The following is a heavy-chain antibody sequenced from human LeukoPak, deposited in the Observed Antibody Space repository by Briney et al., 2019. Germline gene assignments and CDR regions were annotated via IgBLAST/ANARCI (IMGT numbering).Heavy chain of an antibody. J-gene: IGHJ4*02. V-gene: IGHV5-10-1*04. D-gene: IGHD5-18*01. Sequence: GESLKISCKGSGYSFTSYWISWVRQMPGKGLEWMGRIDPSDSYTNYSPSFQGQVTISADKSINTAYLQWSSLKASDTAMYYCARRYRYGVDYWGQGTPVTVSS. CDR2: IDPSDSYT. CDR1: GYSFTSYW. CDR3: ARRYRYGVDY.